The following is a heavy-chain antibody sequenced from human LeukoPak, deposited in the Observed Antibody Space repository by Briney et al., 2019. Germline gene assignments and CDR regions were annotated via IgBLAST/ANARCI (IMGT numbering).Heavy chain of an antibody. V-gene: IGHV3-23*01. D-gene: IGHD3-3*01. CDR3: AKDFWSGYYPNY. CDR1: GFTFSSYD. Sequence: GGSLRLSCAASGFTFSSYDMSWVRQAPGKGLEWVSGSGSGGTIYYADSVKGRFTISRDNSKNTLYLQMNSLRAEDTAVYYCAKDFWSGYYPNYWGQGTLVTVSS. J-gene: IGHJ4*02. CDR2: SGSGGTI.